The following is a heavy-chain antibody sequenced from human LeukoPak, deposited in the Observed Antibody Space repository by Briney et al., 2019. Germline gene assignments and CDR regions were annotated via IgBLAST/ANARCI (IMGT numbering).Heavy chain of an antibody. CDR3: ARGNLLNRKKYYYMDV. D-gene: IGHD2-15*01. J-gene: IGHJ6*03. V-gene: IGHV1-2*02. Sequence: VASVKVSCKASGYTFTGYYMHWVRQAPGQGLEWMGWINPNSGGTNYAQKFQGRVTMTRDTSISTAYMELSRLRSDDTAVYYCARGNLLNRKKYYYMDVWGKGTTVTVSS. CDR2: INPNSGGT. CDR1: GYTFTGYY.